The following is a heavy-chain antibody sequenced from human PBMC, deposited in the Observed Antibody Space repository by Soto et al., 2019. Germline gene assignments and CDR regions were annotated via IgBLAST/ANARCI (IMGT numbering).Heavy chain of an antibody. J-gene: IGHJ6*02. Sequence: ASVKVSCKASGYTFTGYYMHWVRQAPGQGLEWMGWINPNSGGTNYAQKFQGWVTMTRDTSISTAYMELSRLRSDDTAVYYCAREGVAGTNYYYGMDVWGQGTTVTVSS. V-gene: IGHV1-2*04. CDR3: AREGVAGTNYYYGMDV. D-gene: IGHD6-19*01. CDR1: GYTFTGYY. CDR2: INPNSGGT.